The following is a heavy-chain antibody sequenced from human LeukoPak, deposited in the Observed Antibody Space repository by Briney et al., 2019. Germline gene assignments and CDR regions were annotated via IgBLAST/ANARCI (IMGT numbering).Heavy chain of an antibody. Sequence: PSETLSLTRAVYGGSFSGYYWSWIRQPPGKGLEWIGEINHSGSTNYNPSLKSRVTISVDTSKNQFSLKLSSVTAADTAVYYCARGRESYSYGRGRAFDIWGQGTMVTVSS. D-gene: IGHD5-18*01. CDR2: INHSGST. CDR1: GGSFSGYY. CDR3: ARGRESYSYGRGRAFDI. J-gene: IGHJ3*02. V-gene: IGHV4-34*01.